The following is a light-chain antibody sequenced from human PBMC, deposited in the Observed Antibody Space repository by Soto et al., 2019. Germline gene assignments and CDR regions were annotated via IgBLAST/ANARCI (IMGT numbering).Light chain of an antibody. CDR2: SNN. J-gene: IGLJ1*01. V-gene: IGLV1-44*01. Sequence: QSVLTQPPSASGTPGQRVTISCSGSSSNIGSNTVNGYQQLPGTAPKLLIYSNNQRPSGVPDRFSGSKSGTSASLAISGLESEDEFDYYCAAWDDSLNGPVFGTGTKLTVL. CDR1: SSNIGSNT. CDR3: AAWDDSLNGPV.